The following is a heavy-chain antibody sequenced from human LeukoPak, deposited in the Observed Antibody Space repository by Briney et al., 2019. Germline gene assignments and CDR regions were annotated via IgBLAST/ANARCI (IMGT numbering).Heavy chain of an antibody. V-gene: IGHV4-59*01. D-gene: IGHD5-24*01. J-gene: IGHJ5*02. Sequence: SETLSLTCTVSGGSISSYYWSWIRQPPGKGLEWIGYIHYTGNTNYNPSLKSRVTISVDTSKNQFSLKLSFVTAADTAVYYCASSIKDGISPWGQGTLVTVSS. CDR1: GGSISSYY. CDR3: ASSIKDGISP. CDR2: IHYTGNT.